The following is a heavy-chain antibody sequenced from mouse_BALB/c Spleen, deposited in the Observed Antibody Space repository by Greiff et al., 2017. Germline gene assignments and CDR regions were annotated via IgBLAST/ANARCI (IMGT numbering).Heavy chain of an antibody. D-gene: IGHD1-1*01. J-gene: IGHJ3*01. CDR2: ISSGGSYT. V-gene: IGHV5-6*01. CDR1: GFTFSSYG. CDR3: AIEGKYGSSPAWFAY. Sequence: EVKLMESGGDLVKPGGSLKLSCAASGFTFSSYGMSWVRQTPDKRLEWVATISSGGSYTYYPDSVKGRFTISRDNAKNTLYLQMSSLKSEDTAMYYCAIEGKYGSSPAWFAYWGQGTLVTVSA.